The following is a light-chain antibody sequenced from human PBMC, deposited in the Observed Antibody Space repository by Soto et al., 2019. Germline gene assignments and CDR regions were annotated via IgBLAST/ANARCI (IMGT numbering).Light chain of an antibody. Sequence: AIQLTQSPSSLSASVGDRVTITCRASQGISSAFAWYQQKPGKAPKLLIYDASSLESGVPSRFSGSGSGTDFTLTISSLQPEDFAAYYWHHFNSYPLTFGPGTKVDIK. V-gene: IGKV1-13*02. CDR3: HHFNSYPLT. CDR2: DAS. J-gene: IGKJ3*01. CDR1: QGISSA.